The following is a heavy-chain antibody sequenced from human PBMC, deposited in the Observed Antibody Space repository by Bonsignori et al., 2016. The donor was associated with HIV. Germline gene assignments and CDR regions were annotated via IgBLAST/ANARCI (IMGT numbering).Heavy chain of an antibody. J-gene: IGHJ4*02. D-gene: IGHD6-13*01. CDR3: AIIAAAAGTIGYFDY. CDR2: ISDGGDTT. V-gene: IGHV3-23*01. CDR1: GFTFNNFA. Sequence: EVQLLESGGGLVQPGGSLRLSCAASGFTFNNFAVNWVRQAPGKGLEWVSTISDGGDTTYYADYVKGQFTISRDNSKNTLYLQMNSLRAEDTAIYYCAIIAAAAGTIGYFDYWGPGNPGHRL.